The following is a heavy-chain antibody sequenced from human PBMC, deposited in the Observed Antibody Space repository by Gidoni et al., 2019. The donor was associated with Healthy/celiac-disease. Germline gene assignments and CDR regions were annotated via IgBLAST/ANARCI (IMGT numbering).Heavy chain of an antibody. D-gene: IGHD6-19*01. CDR2: ISGSGGST. V-gene: IGHV3-23*01. Sequence: EVQLLESGGGLVQPGGSLRLSCAASGFNFSSYAMSWVRQAPGKGLEWVSAISGSGGSTYYADSVKGRFTISRDNSKNTLYLQMNSLRAEDTAVYYCAGRSGWYKDYYYGMDVWGQGTTVTVSS. J-gene: IGHJ6*02. CDR3: AGRSGWYKDYYYGMDV. CDR1: GFNFSSYA.